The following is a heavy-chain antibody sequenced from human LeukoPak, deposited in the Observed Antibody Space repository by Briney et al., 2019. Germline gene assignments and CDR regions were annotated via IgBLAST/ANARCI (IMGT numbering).Heavy chain of an antibody. CDR3: ARQVPGTRHYYYYYGMDV. V-gene: IGHV4-61*05. Sequence: PSETLSLTCTVSGGSISSSSYYWGWIRQPPGKGLEWIGHIYYSGSTNYNPSLKSRVTISVDTSKNQFSLKLSSVTAADTAVYYCARQVPGTRHYYYYYGMDVWGQGTTVTVSS. D-gene: IGHD1-7*01. CDR1: GGSISSSSYY. J-gene: IGHJ6*02. CDR2: IYYSGST.